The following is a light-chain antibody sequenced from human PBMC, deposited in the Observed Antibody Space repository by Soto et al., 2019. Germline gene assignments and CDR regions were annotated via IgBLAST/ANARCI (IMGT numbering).Light chain of an antibody. V-gene: IGKV3-20*01. CDR1: QSAAKNY. Sequence: ENVLTQSPDTLSLSPGERGTLSCRASQSAAKNYLAWYQQKPGQAPRLLIYGASSRATGIPDRFSGTGSGTDFTLTISRLEPEDLAVYSCQQYATSPLTFGGGTKVEIK. CDR3: QQYATSPLT. J-gene: IGKJ4*01. CDR2: GAS.